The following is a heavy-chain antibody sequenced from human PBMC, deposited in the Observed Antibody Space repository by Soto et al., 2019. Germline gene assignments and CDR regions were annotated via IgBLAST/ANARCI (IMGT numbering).Heavy chain of an antibody. CDR3: AKDMSPYSSSWYVRYYYYGMDV. CDR2: ISGSGGST. V-gene: IGHV3-23*01. D-gene: IGHD6-13*01. CDR1: GFTFSSYA. J-gene: IGHJ6*02. Sequence: SLRLSCAASGFTFSSYAMSWVRQAPGKGLEWVSAISGSGGSTYYADSVKGRFTISRDNSKNTLYLQMNSLRAEDTAVYYCAKDMSPYSSSWYVRYYYYGMDVWGQGTTVTVSS.